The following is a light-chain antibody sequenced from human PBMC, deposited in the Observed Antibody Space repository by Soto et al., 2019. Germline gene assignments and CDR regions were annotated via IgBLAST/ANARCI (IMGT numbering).Light chain of an antibody. J-gene: IGLJ1*01. V-gene: IGLV2-23*02. Sequence: QSALAQPASVSGSPGQSITISCTGSNSDIGNYNIVSWYQQHPDKATQLIIYEVTKRPSGVSNRFSGSKSGNTASLTISGLQAEDEGYYHCGSYAGSXVFVLGTGTKVXV. CDR3: GSYAGSXVFV. CDR2: EVT. CDR1: NSDIGNYNI.